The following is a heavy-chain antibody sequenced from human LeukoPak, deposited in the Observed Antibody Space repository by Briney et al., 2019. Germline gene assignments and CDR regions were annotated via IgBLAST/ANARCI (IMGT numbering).Heavy chain of an antibody. J-gene: IGHJ4*02. Sequence: GGSLRLSCALSGLAVSDNYLSWVRQAPGKGLERVSVIFPNGNTYSADFVQGRFSITRDKSTNTLFLDMSSLRTDDTAIYFCARANPIYGAFDYWGQGTLVSVSS. CDR1: GLAVSDNY. CDR2: IFPNGNT. D-gene: IGHD4-17*01. V-gene: IGHV3-53*01. CDR3: ARANPIYGAFDY.